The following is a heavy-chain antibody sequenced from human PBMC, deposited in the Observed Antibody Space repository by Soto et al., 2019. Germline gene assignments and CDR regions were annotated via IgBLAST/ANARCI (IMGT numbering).Heavy chain of an antibody. J-gene: IGHJ4*02. CDR2: INPYSGAT. Sequence: ASVKVSCKAYGYSFTGYYIHLVRHAPGQGLGWVGWINPYSGATNYAQNFQRRVTLASDPSIRTASMDLTTLTSDDTAVHYCPRGDYGTGGYPFPYFDYWGQGTLLTASS. CDR1: GYSFTGYY. CDR3: PRGDYGTGGYPFPYFDY. D-gene: IGHD2-8*02. V-gene: IGHV1-2*02.